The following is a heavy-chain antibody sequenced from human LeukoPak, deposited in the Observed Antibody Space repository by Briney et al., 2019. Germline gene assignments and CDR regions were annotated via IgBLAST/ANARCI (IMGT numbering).Heavy chain of an antibody. CDR1: GFTVSSNY. D-gene: IGHD1-1*01. Sequence: SGGSLRLSCAASGFTVSSNYMTWVRQAPGKGLEWVANIKQDGSEKYYVDSVKGRFTISRDNAKNSVFLQMNSLRAEDTAVYYRTREQPDMDVWGKGTTVTVSS. J-gene: IGHJ6*03. CDR3: TREQPDMDV. V-gene: IGHV3-7*01. CDR2: IKQDGSEK.